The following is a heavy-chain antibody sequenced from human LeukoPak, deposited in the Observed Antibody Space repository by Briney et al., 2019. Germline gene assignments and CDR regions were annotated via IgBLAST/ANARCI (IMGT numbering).Heavy chain of an antibody. D-gene: IGHD5-24*01. Sequence: SETLSLTCTVSGGSMSGLHWSWIRQPPGKGLEWIAYISSSGNTNYNPSLKSRVTISIETSKSQFSLNLNSMTAADTAIYYCAKGDGYNPSWGQGTLVTVSS. CDR2: ISSSGNT. J-gene: IGHJ5*02. CDR1: GGSMSGLH. CDR3: AKGDGYNPS. V-gene: IGHV4-59*11.